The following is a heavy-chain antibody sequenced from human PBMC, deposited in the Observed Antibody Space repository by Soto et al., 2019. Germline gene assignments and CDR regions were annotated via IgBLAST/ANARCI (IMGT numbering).Heavy chain of an antibody. D-gene: IGHD6-6*01. Sequence: GASVKVSCKASGYTFTSYYMHWVRQAPGQGLEWMGIINPSGGSTSYAQKFQGRVTMTRDTSTSTVYMELSSLRSEDTAVYYCARVQGDSSSSPWFDPWGQGTLVTVPQ. J-gene: IGHJ5*02. V-gene: IGHV1-46*01. CDR1: GYTFTSYY. CDR2: INPSGGST. CDR3: ARVQGDSSSSPWFDP.